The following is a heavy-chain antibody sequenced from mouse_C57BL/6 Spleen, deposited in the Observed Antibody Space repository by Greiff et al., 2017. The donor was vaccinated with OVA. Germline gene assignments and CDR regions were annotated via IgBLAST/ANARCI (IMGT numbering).Heavy chain of an antibody. CDR1: GYTFTSYW. J-gene: IGHJ4*01. Sequence: VQLQQPGAELVKPGASVKLSCKASGYTFTSYWMHWVKQRPGQGLEWIGMIHPNSGSTNYNEKFKSKATLTVDKSSSTAYMQLSSLTSEDSAVYYCAIYYSNSAMDYWGQGTSVTVSS. D-gene: IGHD2-5*01. CDR2: IHPNSGST. CDR3: AIYYSNSAMDY. V-gene: IGHV1-64*01.